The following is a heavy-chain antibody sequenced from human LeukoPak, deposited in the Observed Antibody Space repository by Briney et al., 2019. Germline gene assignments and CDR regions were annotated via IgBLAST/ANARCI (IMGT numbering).Heavy chain of an antibody. CDR3: AKVVYSSSSFGFDP. V-gene: IGHV3-43*02. Sequence: GGSLTLSCAASGFTLDDYAMHWVRHAPGKGREGVSQISGDGGSTYYADSVKGRFTISRDNSKNSLYLQMNSLKTDDTALYYCAKVVYSSSSFGFDPWGQGTLVTVSS. CDR1: GFTLDDYA. J-gene: IGHJ5*02. CDR2: ISGDGGST. D-gene: IGHD6-13*01.